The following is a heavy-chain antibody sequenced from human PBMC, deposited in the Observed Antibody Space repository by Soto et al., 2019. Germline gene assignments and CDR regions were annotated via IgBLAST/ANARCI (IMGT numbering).Heavy chain of an antibody. CDR2: IKQDGSEK. Sequence: EVQLVESGGGLVQPGGSLRLSCAASGFTFSSYWMSWVRQAPGKGLEWVANIKQDGSEKYYVDSVKGRFTISRDNAKNSLYLQMNSLRAEDTAVYYCAGEGFRGVMSYYCRYVWGQGATVTVSS. V-gene: IGHV3-7*04. CDR3: AGEGFRGVMSYYCRYV. J-gene: IGHJ6*02. CDR1: GFTFSSYW. D-gene: IGHD3-16*01.